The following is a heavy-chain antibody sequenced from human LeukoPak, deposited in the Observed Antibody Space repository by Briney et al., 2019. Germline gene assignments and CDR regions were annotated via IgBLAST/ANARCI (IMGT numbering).Heavy chain of an antibody. CDR3: AREIRIGWFNY. J-gene: IGHJ4*02. CDR2: ISSSGSTI. D-gene: IGHD2-15*01. Sequence: GGSLRLSCAASGFTFSSYEMKWVRQAPGKGLEWVSYISSSGSTIYYAGSVKGRLTISRDTATNSLYLQMNSLRAEDTAVYYCAREIRIGWFNYWGQGTLVTVSS. V-gene: IGHV3-48*03. CDR1: GFTFSSYE.